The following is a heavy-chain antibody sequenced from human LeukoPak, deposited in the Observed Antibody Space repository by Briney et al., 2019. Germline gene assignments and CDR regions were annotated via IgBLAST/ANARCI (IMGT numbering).Heavy chain of an antibody. CDR3: AREELRYFDWLLKDRYYFDY. J-gene: IGHJ4*02. CDR1: GYTFTSYG. D-gene: IGHD3-9*01. CDR2: ISAYNGNT. V-gene: IGHV1-18*01. Sequence: GSVKVSCKASGYTFTSYGISWVRQAPGQGLEWMGWISAYNGNTNYAQKLQGRVTMTTDTSTSTAYMELRSRRSDDTAVYYCAREELRYFDWLLKDRYYFDYWGQGTLVTVSS.